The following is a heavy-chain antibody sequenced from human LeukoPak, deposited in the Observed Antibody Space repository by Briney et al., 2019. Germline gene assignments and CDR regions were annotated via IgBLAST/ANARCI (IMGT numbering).Heavy chain of an antibody. D-gene: IGHD2-2*02. CDR1: GYTFTNYA. V-gene: IGHV7-4-1*02. Sequence: ASVKVSCKASGYTFTNYAVNWVRQAPGQGLEWMGWINTDTGNPTYAQGFTGRFVFSLDTSVSTAYLQVSSLKAEDTAMYYCARTTAICSSTSCYRWGFDYWGQGTLVTVSS. J-gene: IGHJ4*02. CDR2: INTDTGNP. CDR3: ARTTAICSSTSCYRWGFDY.